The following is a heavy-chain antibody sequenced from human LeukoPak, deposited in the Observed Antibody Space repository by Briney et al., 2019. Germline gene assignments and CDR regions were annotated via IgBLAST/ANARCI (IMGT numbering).Heavy chain of an antibody. D-gene: IGHD3-22*01. V-gene: IGHV3-74*01. J-gene: IGHJ5*02. Sequence: GGSLRLSCAASGFTFSTSWMHWVRQAPGKGLVWVSRIDGGGSRTSYADSVKGRFTISRDNAKNTLYLQMNSLRAEDTAMYYCARASNYFDSRGLHWFDPWGQGTLVTVSS. CDR1: GFTFSTSW. CDR3: ARASNYFDSRGLHWFDP. CDR2: IDGGGSRT.